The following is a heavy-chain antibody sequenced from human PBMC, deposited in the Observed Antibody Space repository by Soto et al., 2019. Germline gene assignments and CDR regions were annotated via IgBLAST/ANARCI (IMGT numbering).Heavy chain of an antibody. CDR2: INHSGST. V-gene: IGHV4-34*01. CDR1: GGSFSGYY. CDR3: ARALARADYYGMDV. J-gene: IGHJ6*02. Sequence: QVQLQQWGAGLLKPSETLSLTCAVYGGSFSGYYWSWIRQPPGKGLEWIGEINHSGSTNYNPSLKRPVTISVDTSKNEFSLKLSSVDAADTAVYYCARALARADYYGMDVWGQGTTVTGSS.